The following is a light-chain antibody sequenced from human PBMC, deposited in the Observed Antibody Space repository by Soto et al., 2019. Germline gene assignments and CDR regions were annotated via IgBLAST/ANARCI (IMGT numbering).Light chain of an antibody. Sequence: DIPMTQSPSSLSASVGDRVTITCRASQGINNYVAWYQQKPGKPPKLLIYAASTLQSGVPSRFSGSGSGTYFTLTINSLQPEDDATYSCQKYSSVPVFGPGTKVDIK. CDR2: AAS. J-gene: IGKJ3*01. CDR1: QGINNY. CDR3: QKYSSVPV. V-gene: IGKV1-27*01.